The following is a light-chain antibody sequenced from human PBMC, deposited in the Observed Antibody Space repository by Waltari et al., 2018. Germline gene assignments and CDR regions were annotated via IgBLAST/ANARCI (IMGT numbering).Light chain of an antibody. CDR3: QQSFDTPYT. J-gene: IGKJ2*01. CDR1: ESVTNF. CDR2: GAS. V-gene: IGKV1-39*01. Sequence: GDRVIITCRASESVTNFLNWYQQKPGKAPKLLINGASNLQSGVPSRFRGSGSGTDFSLIISSLQPEDFATYHCQQSFDTPYTFGQGTKLEIK.